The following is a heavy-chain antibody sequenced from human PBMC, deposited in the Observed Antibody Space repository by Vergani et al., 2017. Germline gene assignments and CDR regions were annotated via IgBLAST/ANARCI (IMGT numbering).Heavy chain of an antibody. D-gene: IGHD1-26*01. Sequence: QLQLQESGPGLVKPSETLSLTCTVSGGSISSSSYYWGWIRQPPGKGLEWIGSIYYSGSTYYNPSLKSRVTISVDTSKNQFSLKLSSVTAADTAVYYCAREFAGASGSYPVWYYYGMDVWGQGTTVTVSS. CDR2: IYYSGST. CDR1: GGSISSSSYY. J-gene: IGHJ6*02. V-gene: IGHV4-39*07. CDR3: AREFAGASGSYPVWYYYGMDV.